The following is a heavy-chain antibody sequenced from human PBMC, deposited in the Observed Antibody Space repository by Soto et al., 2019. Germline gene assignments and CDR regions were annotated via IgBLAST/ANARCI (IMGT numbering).Heavy chain of an antibody. D-gene: IGHD3-9*01. CDR2: ISYNGSNT. CDR3: AKPLLRYFDWLSYFDY. Sequence: QVQLVESGGGVVQPGTSRRLSCAASGYTFRSHGIHWVRQAPGKGLEWVALISYNGSNTYYADSVKGRFTISRDNSKNTVFLQMNSLRAEDTAVYYCAKPLLRYFDWLSYFDYWGQGSLVTVSS. V-gene: IGHV3-30-3*02. J-gene: IGHJ4*02. CDR1: GYTFRSHG.